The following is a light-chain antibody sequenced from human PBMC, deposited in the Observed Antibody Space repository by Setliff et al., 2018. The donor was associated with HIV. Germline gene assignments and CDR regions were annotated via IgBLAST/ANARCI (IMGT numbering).Light chain of an antibody. CDR2: YVS. J-gene: IGLJ1*01. CDR1: SSDVGGYAY. Sequence: QSVLAQPGSVSGSPRQAVTISCTGTSSDVGGYAYVSWYQQHPGESSKLIIYYVSNRPPGVSNRFSGSKSGNTASLIISALQAADEGDYYCNSYTKTGTPYVFGSGTKVTVL. CDR3: NSYTKTGTPYV. V-gene: IGLV2-14*03.